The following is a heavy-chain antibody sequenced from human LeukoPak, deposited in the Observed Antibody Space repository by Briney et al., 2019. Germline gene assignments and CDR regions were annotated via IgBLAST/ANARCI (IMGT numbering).Heavy chain of an antibody. CDR1: GYTFTTYY. V-gene: IGHV1-69*13. D-gene: IGHD2-15*01. J-gene: IGHJ4*01. CDR3: ARDCSGGSCYCF. Sequence: SVKVSCKASGYTFTTYYIHWVRQAPGQGLEWMGGFIPIFGTANYAQKFQGRVTITADESTSTAYMELSSLRSEDTAVYYCARDCSGGSCYCFWGQGTLVTVSS. CDR2: FIPIFGTA.